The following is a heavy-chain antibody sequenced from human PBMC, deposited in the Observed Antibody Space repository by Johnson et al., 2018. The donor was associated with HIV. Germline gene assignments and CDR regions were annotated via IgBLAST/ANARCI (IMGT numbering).Heavy chain of an antibody. Sequence: VQLVESGGGLVQPGRSLRLSCAASGFTFDDYAMHWVRQAPGKGLEWVSVIYSGGSTYYADSVKGRFTISRDNSKNTLYLQMNSLRAEDTAVYYCAREAYCSGGSCYHAFDIWGQGTMVTVSS. J-gene: IGHJ3*02. CDR2: IYSGGST. D-gene: IGHD2-15*01. CDR1: GFTFDDYA. CDR3: AREAYCSGGSCYHAFDI. V-gene: IGHV3-66*01.